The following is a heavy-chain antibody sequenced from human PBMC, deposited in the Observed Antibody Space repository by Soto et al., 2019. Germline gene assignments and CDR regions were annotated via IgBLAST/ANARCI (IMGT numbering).Heavy chain of an antibody. CDR2: IHPSGGGT. D-gene: IGHD2-21*02. CDR3: ARGGHIAVVTASFDN. J-gene: IGHJ4*02. V-gene: IGHV1-46*02. CDR1: GYTFNTYY. Sequence: QVQLVQSGAEVRKPGASVKVSCKPSGYTFNTYYLHWLRQAPGQALEWMGVIHPSGGGTTYAQKLLGRVTVTRDTATTTVFMELSSLRSDDTAVYYCARGGHIAVVTASFDNWGQATVVTVSS.